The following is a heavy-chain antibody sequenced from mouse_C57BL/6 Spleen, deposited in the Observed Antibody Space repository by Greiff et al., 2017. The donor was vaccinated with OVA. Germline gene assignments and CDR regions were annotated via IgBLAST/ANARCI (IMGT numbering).Heavy chain of an antibody. Sequence: ESGPGLVKPSQSLSLTCSVTGYSITSGYYWNWIRQFPGNKLEWMGYISYDGSNNYNPSLKNRISITRDTSKNQFFLKLNSVTTEDTATYYCANLYYYGSSYGFAYWGQGTLVTVSA. CDR3: ANLYYYGSSYGFAY. D-gene: IGHD1-1*01. V-gene: IGHV3-6*01. J-gene: IGHJ3*01. CDR2: ISYDGSN. CDR1: GYSITSGYY.